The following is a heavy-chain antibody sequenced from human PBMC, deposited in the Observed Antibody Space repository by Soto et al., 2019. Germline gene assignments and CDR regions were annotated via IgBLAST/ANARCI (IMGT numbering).Heavy chain of an antibody. CDR2: IYYSGST. V-gene: IGHV4-39*01. CDR3: ARFYLGAAAGTGLADY. J-gene: IGHJ4*02. Sequence: SETLSLTCTVSGGSISSSSYYWGWIRQPPGKGLEWIGSIYYSGSTYYNPSLKSRVTISVDTSKNQFSLKLSSVTVADTAGYYCARFYLGAAAGTGLADYWGKGSLVTGSS. CDR1: GGSISSSSYY. D-gene: IGHD6-13*01.